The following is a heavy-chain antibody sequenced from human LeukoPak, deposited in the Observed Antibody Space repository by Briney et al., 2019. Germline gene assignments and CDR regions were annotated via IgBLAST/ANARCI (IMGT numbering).Heavy chain of an antibody. J-gene: IGHJ4*02. V-gene: IGHV3-48*03. CDR2: ISSSGNTV. CDR1: GFTFSSYD. D-gene: IGHD5-18*01. Sequence: GGSLRLSCAASGFTFSSYDMNWVRQAPGKGLERISYISSSGNTVYYADSVKGRFTISRDNAENSLYLQMNSLRAEDTALYYCARENKVGYTYAGDCWGQGTLVTVSS. CDR3: ARENKVGYTYAGDC.